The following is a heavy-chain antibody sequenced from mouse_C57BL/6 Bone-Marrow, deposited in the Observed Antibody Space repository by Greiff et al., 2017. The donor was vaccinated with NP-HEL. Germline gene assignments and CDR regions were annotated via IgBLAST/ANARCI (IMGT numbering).Heavy chain of an antibody. D-gene: IGHD1-1*01. CDR3: AKEGDYYGSSPYWYFDV. CDR1: GFSFTSYG. J-gene: IGHJ1*03. Sequence: VKLMESGPGLVAPSQSLSITCTVSGFSFTSYGVDWVRQPPGKGLEWLGVIWGGGSTNYNSALMSRLSISKDNSKSQVFLKMNSLQTDDTAMYYCAKEGDYYGSSPYWYFDVWGTGTTVTVSS. V-gene: IGHV2-9*01. CDR2: IWGGGST.